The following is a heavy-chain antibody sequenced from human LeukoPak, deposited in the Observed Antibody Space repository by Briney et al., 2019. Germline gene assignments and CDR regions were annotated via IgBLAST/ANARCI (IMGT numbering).Heavy chain of an antibody. J-gene: IGHJ4*02. V-gene: IGHV5-51*01. CDR3: ARRPNYLDRSGNHYFDY. D-gene: IGHD3-22*01. Sequence: VESLKISCKGSGYSFTNYWISWVRQIPGKGLDWMGIIYPGDSDTRYSPSFQGQVTISADKSITTAYLQWSSLKASDTATYYCARRPNYLDRSGNHYFDYWGQGTLVTVSS. CDR2: IYPGDSDT. CDR1: GYSFTNYW.